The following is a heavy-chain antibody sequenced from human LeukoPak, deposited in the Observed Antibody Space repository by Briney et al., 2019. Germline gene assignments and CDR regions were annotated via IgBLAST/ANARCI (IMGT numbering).Heavy chain of an antibody. Sequence: SETLSLTCTVSNDSISSYYWSWIRQPPGKGLEWIGYIYYSGSTNYNPSLKSRVTISVDTSKNQFSLKLSSVTAADTAVYYCARVRRDYGDRGGFDYWGQGTLVTVSS. D-gene: IGHD4-17*01. CDR1: NDSISSYY. CDR2: IYYSGST. V-gene: IGHV4-59*01. J-gene: IGHJ4*02. CDR3: ARVRRDYGDRGGFDY.